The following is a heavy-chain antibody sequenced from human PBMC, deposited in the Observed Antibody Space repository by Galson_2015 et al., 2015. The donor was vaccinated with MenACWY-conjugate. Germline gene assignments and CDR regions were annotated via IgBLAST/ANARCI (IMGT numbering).Heavy chain of an antibody. D-gene: IGHD3-10*01. J-gene: IGHJ3*02. CDR1: GFTFSDYY. V-gene: IGHV3-11*05. CDR3: ARGYYYYGSGSPYDAFDI. Sequence: SLRLSCAASGFTFSDYYMSWIRQAPGKGLEWVSYISSSSSYTNYADSVKGRFTISRDNAKNSLYLQMNSLRAEDTAVYYCARGYYYYGSGSPYDAFDIWGQGTMVTVSS. CDR2: ISSSSSYT.